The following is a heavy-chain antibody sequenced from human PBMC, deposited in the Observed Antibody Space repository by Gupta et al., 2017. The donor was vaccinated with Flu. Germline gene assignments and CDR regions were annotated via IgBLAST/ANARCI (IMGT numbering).Heavy chain of an antibody. V-gene: IGHV4-4*07. CDR3: AKAPYSSAWSFDY. J-gene: IGHJ4*02. D-gene: IGHD6-13*01. CDR2: IHASGST. Sequence: RRQSAGEGLEWSGRIHASGSTDYNPSLKGRVSLSVDTSKNKFSLTLMSVTAADTAVYYCAKAPYSSAWSFDYWGPGTLVTVSS.